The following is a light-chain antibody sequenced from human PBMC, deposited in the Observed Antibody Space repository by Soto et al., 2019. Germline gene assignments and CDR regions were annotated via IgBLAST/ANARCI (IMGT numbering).Light chain of an antibody. CDR2: GNT. Sequence: QSVLTQPPSWSGAPGQRITISCTGSSSNIGAGYPAHWYQQLPGTAPKLLIFGNTIRPSGVPDRFSGSRSGLAITGLQAEDEADYYCPSYDSSLRGYVFGTGTKVTVL. CDR3: PSYDSSLRGYV. V-gene: IGLV1-40*01. J-gene: IGLJ1*01. CDR1: SSNIGAGYP.